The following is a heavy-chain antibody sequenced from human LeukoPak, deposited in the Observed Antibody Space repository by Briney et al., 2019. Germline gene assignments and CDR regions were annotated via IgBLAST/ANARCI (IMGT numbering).Heavy chain of an antibody. Sequence: SQTLSLTCTVSGGSISSGSYYWSWIRQPAGKGLEWIGRIYTSGSTNYNPSLQSRVTISVGTSKSQFSLKLSSVTAADTAVYYCARDWLSYDFWSGRGTTENWLDPWGQGTLVTVSS. CDR3: ARDWLSYDFWSGRGTTENWLDP. J-gene: IGHJ5*02. CDR2: IYTSGST. V-gene: IGHV4-61*02. D-gene: IGHD3-3*01. CDR1: GGSISSGSYY.